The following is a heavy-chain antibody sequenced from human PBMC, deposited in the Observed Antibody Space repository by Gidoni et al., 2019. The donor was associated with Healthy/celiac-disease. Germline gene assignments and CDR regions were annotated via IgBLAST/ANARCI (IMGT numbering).Heavy chain of an antibody. J-gene: IGHJ4*02. V-gene: IGHV3-30-3*01. CDR2: RSDDGSNK. CDR3: ARETRFLEWLSSPLY. CDR1: GFTFSSYA. Sequence: QVQLVESGGGVVQPGRSLRLSCAASGFTFSSYAMHWVRQAPGKGLEWVAVRSDDGSNKYYADSVKGRITVSRDNSKNTLYLQMNSLRPEDTAVYYCARETRFLEWLSSPLYWGQGTLVTVSS. D-gene: IGHD3-3*01.